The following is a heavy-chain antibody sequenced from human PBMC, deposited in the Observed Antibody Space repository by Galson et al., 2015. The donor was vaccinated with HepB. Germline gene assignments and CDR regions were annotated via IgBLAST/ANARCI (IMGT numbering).Heavy chain of an antibody. CDR1: GFTFSSYA. CDR3: AKVDDYGGNSCYFDY. CDR2: ISGSGGST. J-gene: IGHJ4*02. Sequence: SLRLSCAASGFTFSSYAMSWVRQAPGKGLEWVSAISGSGGSTYYADSVKGRFTISRDNSKNTLYLQMNSLRAEDTAVYYCAKVDDYGGNSCYFDYWGQGTLVTVSS. D-gene: IGHD4-23*01. V-gene: IGHV3-23*01.